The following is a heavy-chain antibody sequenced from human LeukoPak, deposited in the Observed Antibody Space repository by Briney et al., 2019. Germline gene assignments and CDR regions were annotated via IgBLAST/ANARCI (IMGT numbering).Heavy chain of an antibody. CDR1: GFTFGDYS. CDR3: TRDRIMTDF. J-gene: IGHJ4*02. D-gene: IGHD2-15*01. V-gene: IGHV3-49*03. Sequence: GGSLRLSCTASGFTFGDYSMTWFRQAPGKGLEWVSFIRNKASGGTTEHAASVRGRFTTSRDDSKSIAYLQMNSLKTEDTALYYCTRDRIMTDFWGQGSLVTVSS. CDR2: IRNKASGGTT.